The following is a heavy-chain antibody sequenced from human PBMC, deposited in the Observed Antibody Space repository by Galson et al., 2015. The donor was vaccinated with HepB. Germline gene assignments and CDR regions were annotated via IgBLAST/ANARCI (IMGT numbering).Heavy chain of an antibody. Sequence: SLRLSCAASGFIFSNFAMSWVRQAPGKGLEWVSSISASGGGTYYADSVTGRFTISRDNSRNTLSLQINSLRPEDTAAYYCAKGSTILGYYFDYWGQGALVTVSS. V-gene: IGHV3-23*01. J-gene: IGHJ4*02. CDR1: GFIFSNFA. CDR2: ISASGGGT. CDR3: AKGSTILGYYFDY. D-gene: IGHD3-16*01.